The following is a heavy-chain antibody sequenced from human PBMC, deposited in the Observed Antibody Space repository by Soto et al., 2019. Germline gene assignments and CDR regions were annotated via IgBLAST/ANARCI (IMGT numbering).Heavy chain of an antibody. D-gene: IGHD3-3*02. Sequence: EGSLRLSCAASGFSFVNYAMNWVRQAPGKGLEWVSGLSGSGTSTYYADSVKGRFTISRDNSRDTLFLQMNSLTADDTAVYYCARNPRSDIFGVRNIVENWFDPWGQGSLVTVSS. V-gene: IGHV3-23*01. CDR1: GFSFVNYA. CDR3: ARNPRSDIFGVRNIVENWFDP. CDR2: LSGSGTST. J-gene: IGHJ5*02.